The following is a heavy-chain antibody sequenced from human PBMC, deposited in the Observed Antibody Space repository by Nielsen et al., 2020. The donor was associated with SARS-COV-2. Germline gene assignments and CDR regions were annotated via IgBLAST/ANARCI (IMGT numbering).Heavy chain of an antibody. D-gene: IGHD7-27*01. CDR1: GVSISTYS. J-gene: IGHJ4*02. CDR3: ARDWGSGMSVWDY. Sequence: SETLSLTCTVSGVSISTYSWSWIRQPPGKGLEWIGFIYYSGTTYYNPSLQSRVTISVDTSMNQFYLRLTSVTDADTAVYYCARDWGSGMSVWDYWGPGTLVTVSS. CDR2: IYYSGTT. V-gene: IGHV4-59*12.